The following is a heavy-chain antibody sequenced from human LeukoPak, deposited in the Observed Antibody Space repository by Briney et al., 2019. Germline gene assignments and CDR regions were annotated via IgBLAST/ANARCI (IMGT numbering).Heavy chain of an antibody. CDR3: ARAVPSGSPYYMDV. CDR2: IYTSGST. J-gene: IGHJ6*03. CDR1: GGSISSYY. Sequence: SETLSLTXTVSGGSISSYYWSWIRQPAGKGLEWIGRIYTSGSTNYNPSLKSRVTMSVDTSKNQFSLKLSSVTAADTAVYYCARAVPSGSPYYMDVWGKGTTVTVSS. D-gene: IGHD1-26*01. V-gene: IGHV4-4*07.